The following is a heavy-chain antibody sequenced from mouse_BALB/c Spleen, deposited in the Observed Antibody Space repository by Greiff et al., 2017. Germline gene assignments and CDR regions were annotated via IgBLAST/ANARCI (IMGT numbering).Heavy chain of an antibody. Sequence: QVQLQQPGAELVKPGASVKLSCKASAYTFTSYWMHWVKQRPGQGLEWIGEINPSNGRTNYNEKFKSKATLTVDKSSSTAYMQLSSLTSEDSAVYYCARGGLYGSSYEGFAYWGQGTLVTVSA. CDR3: ARGGLYGSSYEGFAY. J-gene: IGHJ3*01. CDR1: AYTFTSYW. V-gene: IGHV1S81*02. CDR2: INPSNGRT. D-gene: IGHD1-1*01.